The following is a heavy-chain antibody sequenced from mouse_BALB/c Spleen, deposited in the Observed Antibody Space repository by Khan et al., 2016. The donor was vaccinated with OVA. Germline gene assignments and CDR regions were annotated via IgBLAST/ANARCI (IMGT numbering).Heavy chain of an antibody. CDR3: ATHYGDPFAF. CDR1: GFNIKDTY. D-gene: IGHD2-13*01. CDR2: IDPPNDDS. V-gene: IGHV14-3*02. J-gene: IGHJ3*01. Sequence: VQLKESGAELVKPGASVKLSCSASGFNIKDTYIHWMKQRPEQGLEWIGRIDPPNDDSKYGPKFQAKATLTADTSSNPAYLQLSSLTSEYTAVYYCATHYGDPFAFWGQGTLVTVSA.